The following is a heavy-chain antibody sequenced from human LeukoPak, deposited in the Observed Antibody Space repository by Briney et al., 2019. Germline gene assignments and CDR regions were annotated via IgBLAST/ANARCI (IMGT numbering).Heavy chain of an antibody. Sequence: GGSLRLSCTASGFTFGDYAMSWFRQAPGKGLEWVGFIRRKAYGGTTEYAASVKGRFTISRDDSKSIAYLQMNSLKTEDTAVYYCTAWIQLWAYFDYWGQGTLVTVSS. V-gene: IGHV3-49*03. CDR1: GFTFGDYA. J-gene: IGHJ4*02. D-gene: IGHD5-18*01. CDR3: TAWIQLWAYFDY. CDR2: IRRKAYGGTT.